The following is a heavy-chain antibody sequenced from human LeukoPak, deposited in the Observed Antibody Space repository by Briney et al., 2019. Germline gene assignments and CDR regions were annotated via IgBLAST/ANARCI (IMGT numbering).Heavy chain of an antibody. CDR3: AGTWSFDY. Sequence: GGSLRLSCAVSGFTFSNDWMHWVRQAPGKGLLWVSRISGDGTTTNYADPVKGRFTISRDNAKNTLCLQMDSLRAEDTAVYYCAGTWSFDYWGQGTLVTVSS. V-gene: IGHV3-74*01. CDR1: GFTFSNDW. CDR2: ISGDGTTT. D-gene: IGHD2-15*01. J-gene: IGHJ4*02.